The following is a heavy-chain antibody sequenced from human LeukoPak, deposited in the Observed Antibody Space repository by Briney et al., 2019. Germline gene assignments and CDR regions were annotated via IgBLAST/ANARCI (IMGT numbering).Heavy chain of an antibody. D-gene: IGHD5-18*01. J-gene: IGHJ4*02. CDR3: ARPGYSYGYFRPGFDY. V-gene: IGHV4-34*01. Sequence: SETLSLTCAVYGGSFSGYYWSWIRQPPGKGLEWIGEINHSGSTNYNPSLKSRVTISVDTSKNQFSLKLSSVTAADTAVYYCARPGYSYGYFRPGFDYWGQGTLVTVSS. CDR2: INHSGST. CDR1: GGSFSGYY.